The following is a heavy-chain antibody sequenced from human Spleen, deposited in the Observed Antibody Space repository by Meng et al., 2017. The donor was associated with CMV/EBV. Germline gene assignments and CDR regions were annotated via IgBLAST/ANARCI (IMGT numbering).Heavy chain of an antibody. CDR3: ARDRLIYYDSSGIPTYFDY. Sequence: GGSLRLSCAASGFTFSSYAMSWVRQAPGKGLEWVSAISGSGGSTYYADSVKGRFTISRDNAKNSLYLQMNSLRAEDTAVYYCARDRLIYYDSSGIPTYFDYWGQGTLVTVSS. CDR2: ISGSGGST. D-gene: IGHD3-22*01. V-gene: IGHV3-23*01. J-gene: IGHJ4*02. CDR1: GFTFSSYA.